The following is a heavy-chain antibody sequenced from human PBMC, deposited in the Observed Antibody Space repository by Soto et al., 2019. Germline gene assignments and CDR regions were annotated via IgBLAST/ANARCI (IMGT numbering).Heavy chain of an antibody. D-gene: IGHD1-26*01. V-gene: IGHV1-46*01. CDR2: MTPGNGAT. Sequence: QVQLVQSGAEVKMPGASVKVSCKAYGFTLTNHHVHWVRLDPGQGLEWMGIMTPGNGATSYAQKLQGRDACSRATSTRPVYLELRRLRSEDTAVYYCVREASGTRMKWGYDLWGKGTLVTVSP. CDR1: GFTLTNHH. J-gene: IGHJ5*02. CDR3: VREASGTRMKWGYDL.